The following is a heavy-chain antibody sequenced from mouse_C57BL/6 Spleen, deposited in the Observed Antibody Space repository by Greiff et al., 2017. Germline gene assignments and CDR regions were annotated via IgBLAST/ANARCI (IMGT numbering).Heavy chain of an antibody. D-gene: IGHD1-1*01. Sequence: EVQLQQSGAELVRPGASVTLSCTASGFNIQDYYMHWVKQRPEQGLEWIGRIDHEDGDTAYAPKFQGKATMTADTSSNTAYLQLSSLTSEDTAVYYCTSNYYGSSSPWFAYWGQGTLVTVSA. CDR2: IDHEDGDT. J-gene: IGHJ3*01. V-gene: IGHV14-1*01. CDR3: TSNYYGSSSPWFAY. CDR1: GFNIQDYY.